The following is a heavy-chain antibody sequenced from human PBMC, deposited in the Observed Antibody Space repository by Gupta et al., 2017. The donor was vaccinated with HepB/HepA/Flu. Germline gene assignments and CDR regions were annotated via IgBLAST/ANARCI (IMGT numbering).Heavy chain of an antibody. V-gene: IGHV3-7*01. CDR2: RVPDGSSR. Sequence: VQLEESGGGLVQPGGSLRLCCAASGFSCSNEWMNWVRQVSGKGLEWVAIRVPDGSSRRYVDAGKGRFIISRDKAKKSVYLQFNSLRVEDTDVYSCVVVVRSWGPGPLGIGS. CDR3: VVVVRS. J-gene: IGHJ5*02. D-gene: IGHD3-22*01. CDR1: GFSCSNEW.